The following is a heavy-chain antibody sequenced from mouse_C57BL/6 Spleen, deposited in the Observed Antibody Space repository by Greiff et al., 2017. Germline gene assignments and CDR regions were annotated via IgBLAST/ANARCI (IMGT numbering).Heavy chain of an antibody. Sequence: QVQLQQPGAELVKPGASVKLSCKASGYTFTSYWMHWVKQRPGQGLEWIGMIHPNSGSTNYNEKFKSKATLTVDKSSSTAYMQLSSLTSEDSAVYYCARFPLYDGYYDWYFDVWGTGTTVTVSA. CDR3: ARFPLYDGYYDWYFDV. J-gene: IGHJ1*03. D-gene: IGHD2-3*01. CDR2: IHPNSGST. V-gene: IGHV1-64*01. CDR1: GYTFTSYW.